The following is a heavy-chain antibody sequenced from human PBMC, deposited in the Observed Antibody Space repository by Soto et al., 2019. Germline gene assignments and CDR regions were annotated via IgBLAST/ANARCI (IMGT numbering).Heavy chain of an antibody. CDR2: IYPGDSDT. CDR3: ARHPATLNSAFDI. D-gene: IGHD2-15*01. Sequence: GESLKISCKGSGYSFTNYWIGWVRQMPGKGLEWMGIIYPGDSDTRYSPSFQGQVTISADKSISTAYLQWSSLKASDTAMYYCARHPATLNSAFDIWGQGTMVTVSS. CDR1: GYSFTNYW. V-gene: IGHV5-51*01. J-gene: IGHJ3*02.